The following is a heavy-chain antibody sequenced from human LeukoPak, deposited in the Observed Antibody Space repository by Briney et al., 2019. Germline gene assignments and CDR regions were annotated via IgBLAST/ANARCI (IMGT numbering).Heavy chain of an antibody. J-gene: IGHJ4*02. CDR2: ISSDATDT. CDR1: GFTFSSYA. V-gene: IGHV3-64D*06. Sequence: GGSLRLSCSASGFTFSSYAIHWVRQAPGKGLEYVSGISSDATDTYYADSVKGRFTISRDNSKNTLFLQMSSLRAEDTAVYYCVKAYPTDYYFDYWGQGTLVTVSP. CDR3: VKAYPTDYYFDY.